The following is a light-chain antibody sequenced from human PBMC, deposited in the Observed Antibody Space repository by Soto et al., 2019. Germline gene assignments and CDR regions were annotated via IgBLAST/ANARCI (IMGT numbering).Light chain of an antibody. CDR3: LQDYDYPRT. V-gene: IGKV1-6*01. Sequence: AIPMTQSPSSLSASVGDRVTITCRASQGIRNDLGWYQQKPGRAPRLLIYAASSLHTGVPSRFSGSLSGTDFTLTIRSLQPEDSATYYCLQDYDYPRTFGQGTKVEVK. CDR1: QGIRND. J-gene: IGKJ1*01. CDR2: AAS.